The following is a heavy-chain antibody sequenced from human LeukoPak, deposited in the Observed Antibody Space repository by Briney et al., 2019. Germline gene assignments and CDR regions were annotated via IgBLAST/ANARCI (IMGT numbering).Heavy chain of an antibody. CDR2: IYYSGTT. Sequence: PSETLSLTCTVSGGSIGSSTNYWGWIRQPPGKGLEWIGSIYYSGTTYYNPSLKSRVTISVDTSKNQFSLKLSSVTAADTAVYYCARSIRGYSSGWYYFDYWGQGTLVTVSS. V-gene: IGHV4-39*07. CDR1: GGSIGSSTNY. CDR3: ARSIRGYSSGWYYFDY. D-gene: IGHD6-19*01. J-gene: IGHJ4*02.